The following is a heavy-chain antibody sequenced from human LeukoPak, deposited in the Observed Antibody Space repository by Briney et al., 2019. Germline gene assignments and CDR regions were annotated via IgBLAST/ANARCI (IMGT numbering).Heavy chain of an antibody. Sequence: GGSLRLSCAASGFTFRNKDMGWVRQAPGKGLEWVALISYEGSNTYYADSVKGRFTISRDNSKNTLFLQMNTLGPEDTAVYYCAKALGSSWYNNYFDYWGQGTLVTVSP. V-gene: IGHV3-30*18. J-gene: IGHJ4*02. CDR1: GFTFRNKD. CDR3: AKALGSSWYNNYFDY. CDR2: ISYEGSNT. D-gene: IGHD6-13*01.